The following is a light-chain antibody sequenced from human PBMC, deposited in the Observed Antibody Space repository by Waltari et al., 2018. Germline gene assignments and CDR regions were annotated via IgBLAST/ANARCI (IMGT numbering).Light chain of an antibody. CDR2: DAS. J-gene: IGKJ4*01. Sequence: VMTQSPATLFVSPGAGATLSCRASQSISRHVAWYHQQSVQAPRLLIFDASARATGIPARFSGSGSGTEFTLTISSLQSEDVGVYYCQQYNNWPPLTFGGGTKVEIK. V-gene: IGKV3D-15*01. CDR3: QQYNNWPPLT. CDR1: QSISRH.